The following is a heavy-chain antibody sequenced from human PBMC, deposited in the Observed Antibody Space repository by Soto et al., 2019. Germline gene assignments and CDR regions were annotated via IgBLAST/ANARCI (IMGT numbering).Heavy chain of an antibody. Sequence: SVKVSCKASGGSCSNFGISWVRQAPGQGLEWMGGIVPVFGRPNYAQRFRGRLTITADESTSTGYMELISLRSDDTAVYYCAREGSGYNFWGQGTQVTVSS. CDR1: GGSCSNFG. V-gene: IGHV1-69*13. D-gene: IGHD5-12*01. J-gene: IGHJ4*02. CDR3: AREGSGYNF. CDR2: IVPVFGRP.